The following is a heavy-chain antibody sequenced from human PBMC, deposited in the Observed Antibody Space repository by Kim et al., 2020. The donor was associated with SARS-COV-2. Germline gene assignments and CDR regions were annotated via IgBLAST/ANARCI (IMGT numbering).Heavy chain of an antibody. Sequence: GGSLRLSCAASGFTFGSYAMHWVRQAPGKGLEWVAIISCDGSSKYYADSVKGRFIISRDNSENTLYLQMNSLRVEDTAVYYCAREGGDQVSTPRGMEVWGQGTTVTVSS. CDR2: ISCDGSSK. CDR3: AREGGDQVSTPRGMEV. V-gene: IGHV3-30*03. CDR1: GFTFGSYA. J-gene: IGHJ6*02. D-gene: IGHD2-21*02.